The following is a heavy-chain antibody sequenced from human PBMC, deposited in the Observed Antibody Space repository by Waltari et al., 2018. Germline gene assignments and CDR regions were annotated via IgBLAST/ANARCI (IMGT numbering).Heavy chain of an antibody. J-gene: IGHJ4*02. D-gene: IGHD2-21*02. CDR2: INHSGST. CDR1: GGSFSGYY. CDR3: ARGPAILVVTAVYYFDY. V-gene: IGHV4-34*01. Sequence: QVQLQQWGAGLLKPSETLSLTCAVYGGSFSGYYWSWIRQPPGKGLEWIGEINHSGSTTSNPALKSRVTISVDTSKTQFSLKLSSVTAADTAVYYCARGPAILVVTAVYYFDYWGQGTLVTVSS.